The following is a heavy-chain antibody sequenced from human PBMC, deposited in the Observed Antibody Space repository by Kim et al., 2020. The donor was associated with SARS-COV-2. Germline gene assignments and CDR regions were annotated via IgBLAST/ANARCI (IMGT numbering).Heavy chain of an antibody. J-gene: IGHJ2*01. CDR2: IYSGGST. D-gene: IGHD3-22*01. Sequence: GGSLRLSCAASGFTVSSNYMSWVRQAPGKGLEWVSGIYSGGSTYYADSVKGRFTISRDNSKNTLYLQMNSLRAEDTAVYYCARRGGYDSSGYSWYFDLWGRGTLVTVSS. CDR3: ARRGGYDSSGYSWYFDL. CDR1: GFTVSSNY. V-gene: IGHV3-53*01.